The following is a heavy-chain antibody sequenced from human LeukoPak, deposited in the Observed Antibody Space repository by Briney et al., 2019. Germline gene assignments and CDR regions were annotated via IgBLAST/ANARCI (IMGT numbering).Heavy chain of an antibody. CDR3: ARANYFGSGSYAGAPFDI. Sequence: ASVKVSCKASGYTFSSYYMHWVRQAPGQGLEWMGIINPSAGTTSCAQKFQGRLTMTRDTSTSTVYMDMTSLRSEDTAVYYCARANYFGSGSYAGAPFDIWGQGTMVTVSS. V-gene: IGHV1-46*01. D-gene: IGHD3-10*01. CDR1: GYTFSSYY. J-gene: IGHJ3*02. CDR2: INPSAGTT.